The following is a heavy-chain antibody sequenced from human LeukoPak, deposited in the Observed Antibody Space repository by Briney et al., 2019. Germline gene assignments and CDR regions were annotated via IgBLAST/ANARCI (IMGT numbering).Heavy chain of an antibody. CDR1: GFTFSSYG. CDR2: IWYDGSNK. J-gene: IGHJ4*02. Sequence: PGGSLRLSCAASGFTFSSYGMHWVRQAPGKGLEWVAVIWYDGSNKYYADSVKGRFTISRDNSKNTLYLQMNSLRAEDTAVYYCANIPVDTAMVPDYWGQGTLVTVSS. D-gene: IGHD5-18*01. V-gene: IGHV3-30*02. CDR3: ANIPVDTAMVPDY.